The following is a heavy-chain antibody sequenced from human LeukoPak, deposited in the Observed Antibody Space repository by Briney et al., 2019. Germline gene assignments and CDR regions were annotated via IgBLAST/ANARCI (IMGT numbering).Heavy chain of an antibody. CDR1: GGSFSGYY. D-gene: IGHD3-22*01. CDR2: INHSGST. Sequence: SETLSLTCAVYGGSFSGYYWSWIRQPPGKGLEWIGEINHSGSTNQNPSLKSRVTISVDTSKNQFSLKLSSVTAADTAVYYCARERTLFPGDSSGYFDYWGQGTLVTVSS. CDR3: ARERTLFPGDSSGYFDY. V-gene: IGHV4-34*01. J-gene: IGHJ4*02.